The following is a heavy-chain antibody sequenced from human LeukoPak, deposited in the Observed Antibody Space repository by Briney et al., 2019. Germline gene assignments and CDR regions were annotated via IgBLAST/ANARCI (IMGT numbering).Heavy chain of an antibody. CDR2: IIPIFGTA. CDR1: GGTFSSYA. CDR3: ARDRGRRVYMGTDY. Sequence: GASVKVSCKASGGTFSSYAISWVRQAPGQGLEWMGGIIPIFGTANYAQKFQGRVTITADESTSTAYMELSSLRSEDTAVYYCARDRGRRVYMGTDYWSQGTLVTVSS. V-gene: IGHV1-69*01. J-gene: IGHJ4*02. D-gene: IGHD1-1*01.